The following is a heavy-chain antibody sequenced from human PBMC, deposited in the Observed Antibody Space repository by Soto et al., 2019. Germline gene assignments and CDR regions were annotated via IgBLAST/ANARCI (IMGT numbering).Heavy chain of an antibody. V-gene: IGHV3-74*01. CDR3: AKDRRDYVWGSYRSY. Sequence: PGGSLRLSCAASGFIFNNYWMHWVRQVPGKGLMWVSRIQSDGSSIDYADSVKGRFTISRDNSKNTLYLQMNSLRAEDTAVYYCAKDRRDYVWGSYRSYWGQGTLVTVSS. CDR2: IQSDGSSI. CDR1: GFIFNNYW. D-gene: IGHD3-16*02. J-gene: IGHJ4*02.